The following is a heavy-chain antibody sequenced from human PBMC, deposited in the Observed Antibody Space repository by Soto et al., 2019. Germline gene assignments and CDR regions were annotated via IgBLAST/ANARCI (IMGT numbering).Heavy chain of an antibody. CDR2: IYPGDSDT. V-gene: IGHV5-51*01. J-gene: IGHJ3*02. CDR1: GYSFTSYW. D-gene: IGHD6-19*01. CDR3: ARSGEQWRKEWDAFDI. Sequence: GESLKISCKGSGYSFTSYWIGWVRQMPGKGLEWMGIIYPGDSDTRYSPSFQGQVTISADKSISTAYLQWSSLKASDTAMYYCARSGEQWRKEWDAFDIWGQGTMVTVSS.